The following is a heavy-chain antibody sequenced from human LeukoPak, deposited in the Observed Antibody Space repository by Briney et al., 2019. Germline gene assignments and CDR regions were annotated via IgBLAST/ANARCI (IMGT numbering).Heavy chain of an antibody. V-gene: IGHV4-59*08. CDR3: ARHDAGWNYCDH. Sequence: SETLSLTCAVSGVSINSHYWSWIRQSPGRGLEWIGHISDKGTTKYNPSPKSRVIISADTSKNHLSLNLTSVLAADTAIYYCARHDAGWNYCDHWGQGILVTVSP. J-gene: IGHJ4*02. CDR2: ISDKGTT. D-gene: IGHD6-19*01. CDR1: GVSINSHY.